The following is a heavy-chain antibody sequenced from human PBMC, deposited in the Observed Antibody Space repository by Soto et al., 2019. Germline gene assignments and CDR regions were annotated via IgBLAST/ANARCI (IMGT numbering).Heavy chain of an antibody. CDR2: ISYDGSNK. D-gene: IGHD3-10*01. CDR3: EKEKREKLIWLGESDWFDP. CDR1: GFTFSSYG. Sequence: GGSLRLSCAASGFTFSSYGMHWVRQAPGKGLEWVAVISYDGSNKYYADSVKGRFTISRDNSKNTLYLQMNSLRAEDTAVYYCEKEKREKLIWLGESDWFDPWGQGTLVTVSS. J-gene: IGHJ5*02. V-gene: IGHV3-30*18.